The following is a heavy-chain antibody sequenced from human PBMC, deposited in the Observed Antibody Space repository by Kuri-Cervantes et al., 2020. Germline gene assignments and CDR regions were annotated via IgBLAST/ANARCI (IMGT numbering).Heavy chain of an antibody. J-gene: IGHJ4*02. Sequence: GGSLRLSCAASGFTFSSYSMNWVRQAPGKGLEWVSYISSSSSTIYYADSVKGRFTISRDNAKNSLYLQMNSLRAEDTAVYYCARDAGSSSGYYYFDYWGQGTLVTVSS. CDR2: ISSSSSTI. CDR3: ARDAGSSSGYYYFDY. D-gene: IGHD6-6*01. V-gene: IGHV3-48*04. CDR1: GFTFSSYS.